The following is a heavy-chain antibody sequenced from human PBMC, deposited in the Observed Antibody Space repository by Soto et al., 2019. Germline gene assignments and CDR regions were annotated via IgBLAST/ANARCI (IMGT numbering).Heavy chain of an antibody. V-gene: IGHV2-5*02. Sequence: QITLKESGPALVKPTQTLTLTCSFSGFSLTTAGMGVGWIRQPPGKAPEWVALVYWDDDKRYNPSLRSRLTITKDTSKNLVVVTLTDMDPVDTGTYYCARRGTSSAAAGWVDPWGQGILVTVSS. CDR3: ARRGTSSAAAGWVDP. CDR2: VYWDDDK. CDR1: GFSLTTAGMG. J-gene: IGHJ5*02. D-gene: IGHD3-16*01.